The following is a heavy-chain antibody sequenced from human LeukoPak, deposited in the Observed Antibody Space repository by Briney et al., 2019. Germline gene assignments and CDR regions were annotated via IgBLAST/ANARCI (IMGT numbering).Heavy chain of an antibody. V-gene: IGHV1-69*05. CDR3: ARNLAVAPHAYYFDY. D-gene: IGHD6-19*01. J-gene: IGHJ4*02. Sequence: SVKVSCTASGGTFSSYAISWVRQAPGQGLEWMGGIIPIFGTANYAQKFQGRVTITRDTSASTAYMELSSLRSEDMAVYYCARNLAVAPHAYYFDYWGQGTLVTVSS. CDR1: GGTFSSYA. CDR2: IIPIFGTA.